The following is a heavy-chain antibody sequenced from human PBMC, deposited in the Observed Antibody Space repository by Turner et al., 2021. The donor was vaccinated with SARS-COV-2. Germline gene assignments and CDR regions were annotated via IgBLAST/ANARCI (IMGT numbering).Heavy chain of an antibody. D-gene: IGHD6-13*01. CDR3: ARDLVRYSSSWYGSDGDYFGMDV. V-gene: IGHV3-48*03. CDR1: GFTFSSYE. CDR2: ISSSGSII. J-gene: IGHJ6*02. Sequence: EVQLVESGGGLVQPGGSLRLSCAASGFTFSSYEMNWVRQAPGKGLELVSYISSSGSIIYYADSVKGRFTISRDNAKNSLYLQMNSLRAEDTAVYYCARDLVRYSSSWYGSDGDYFGMDVWGQGTTVTVSS.